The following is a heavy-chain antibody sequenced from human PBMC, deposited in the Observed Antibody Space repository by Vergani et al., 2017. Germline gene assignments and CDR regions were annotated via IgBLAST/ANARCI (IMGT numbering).Heavy chain of an antibody. CDR3: AREGCSSTSCYPSRWGIGAFDI. V-gene: IGHV1-69*01. J-gene: IGHJ3*02. CDR1: GGTFSSYA. CDR2: IIPIFGTA. Sequence: QVQLVQSGAEVKKPGSSVKVSCKASGGTFSSYAISWVRQAPGQGLEWMGGIIPIFGTANYAQKFQGRVTITADESTSTAYMELSSLRSEDTAVYYCAREGCSSTSCYPSRWGIGAFDIWDQGTMVTVSS. D-gene: IGHD2-2*01.